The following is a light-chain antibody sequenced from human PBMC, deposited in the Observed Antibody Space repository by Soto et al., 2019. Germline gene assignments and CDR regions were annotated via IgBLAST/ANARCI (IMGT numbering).Light chain of an antibody. V-gene: IGKV1-39*01. CDR2: GAS. J-gene: IGKJ5*01. CDR3: QQSYTAPSIT. CDR1: ENINRH. Sequence: DIQMTQSPSSLSASVGDRVTITCRASENINRHLNWYHQQPGKAPKLLIYGASSLQNGVPLRFRGGGSGTDFTLIITNLQPEDFATYFCQQSYTAPSITFGQGTRLEIK.